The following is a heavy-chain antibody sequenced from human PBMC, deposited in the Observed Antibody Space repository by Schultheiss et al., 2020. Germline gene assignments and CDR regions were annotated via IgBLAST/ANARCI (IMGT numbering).Heavy chain of an antibody. J-gene: IGHJ6*02. CDR3: ARADYYDRGRYGMDV. CDR1: GFTFTSYW. CDR2: INSDGSST. D-gene: IGHD3-22*01. Sequence: GGSLRLSCAASGFTFTSYWMHWVRQAPGKGLVWVSRINSDGSSTSYADSVKGRFTISRDNAKNTLYLQMNSLRAEDTAVYYCARADYYDRGRYGMDVWGQGTTVTVSS. V-gene: IGHV3-74*01.